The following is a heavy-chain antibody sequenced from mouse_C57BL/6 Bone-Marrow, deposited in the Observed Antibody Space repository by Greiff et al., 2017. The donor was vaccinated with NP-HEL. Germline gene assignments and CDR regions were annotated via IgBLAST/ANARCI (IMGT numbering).Heavy chain of an antibody. CDR3: ARHLLGFAY. D-gene: IGHD1-1*01. Sequence: DVKLQESGGDLVKPGGSLKLSCAASGFTFSSYGMSWVRQTPDKRLEWVATISSGGSYTYYPDSVKGRFTISRDNAKNTLYLQMSSLKSEDTAMYYCARHLLGFAYWGQGTLVTVSA. CDR1: GFTFSSYG. CDR2: ISSGGSYT. J-gene: IGHJ3*01. V-gene: IGHV5-6*02.